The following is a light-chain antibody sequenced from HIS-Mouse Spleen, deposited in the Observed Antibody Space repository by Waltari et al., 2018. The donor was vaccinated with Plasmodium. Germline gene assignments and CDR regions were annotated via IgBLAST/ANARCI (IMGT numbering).Light chain of an antibody. V-gene: IGKV3-20*01. J-gene: IGKJ2*01. Sequence: VFTQSPGTLSLSPGERATLSCRASQSVSSSYLAWYQQKPGQAPRHLIYGASSRATGIPDRFSGSGSETDFTLTISRLEPEDFAVYYCQQYGSSPYTFGQGTKLEIK. CDR2: GAS. CDR1: QSVSSSY. CDR3: QQYGSSPYT.